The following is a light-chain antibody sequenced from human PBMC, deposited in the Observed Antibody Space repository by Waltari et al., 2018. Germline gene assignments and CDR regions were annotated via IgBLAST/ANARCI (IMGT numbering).Light chain of an antibody. CDR3: QHGNTFPLT. Sequence: DIQMTQSPSSVSASVGDRVIITCRAIQDISRWLAWYQQTPGKAPKFSIYDASTLQSGVPCRFSGTGSGTEFTLTISSLQPEDFATYYCQHGNTFPLTFGGGTKVEIK. CDR1: QDISRW. J-gene: IGKJ4*01. V-gene: IGKV1-12*01. CDR2: DAS.